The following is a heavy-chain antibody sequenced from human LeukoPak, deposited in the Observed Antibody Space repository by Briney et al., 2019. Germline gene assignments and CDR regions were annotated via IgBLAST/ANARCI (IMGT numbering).Heavy chain of an antibody. D-gene: IGHD2-2*01. V-gene: IGHV3-30*03. CDR1: ESTFITNA. Sequence: PGRSLDLPCQALESTFITNASPWFGQPQAKGREGLPVLQYDGSNKYYADSVKGRFTISRDNSKNTLYLQMNSLRDEDTAVYYCARSNQDIVVVPAHFDYWGQGTLVTVSS. J-gene: IGHJ4*02. CDR3: ARSNQDIVVVPAHFDY. CDR2: LQYDGSNK.